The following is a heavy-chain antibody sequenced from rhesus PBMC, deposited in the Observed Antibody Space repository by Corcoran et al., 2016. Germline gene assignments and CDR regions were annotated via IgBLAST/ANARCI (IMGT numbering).Heavy chain of an antibody. V-gene: IGHV4S10*01. Sequence: QVQLQESGPGVVKPSETLSLTCAVSGGSISESYRWSWIRQPPGKGLEWIGYIYGSSMSTNYNLSLKRRVTISKDTSKNQFSLKLSSVTAADTAVYYCARDNYGYDYWGQGVLVTVSS. CDR1: GGSISESYR. CDR3: ARDNYGYDY. J-gene: IGHJ4*01. CDR2: IYGSSMST. D-gene: IGHD4-17*01.